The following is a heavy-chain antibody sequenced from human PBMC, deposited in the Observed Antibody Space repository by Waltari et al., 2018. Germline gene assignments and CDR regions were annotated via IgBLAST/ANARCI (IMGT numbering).Heavy chain of an antibody. CDR2: ITHSGST. D-gene: IGHD3-3*01. J-gene: IGHJ5*02. V-gene: IGHV4-34*01. CDR3: ARGRGNTIFGVVIIRLRIWFDP. Sequence: QVQLQQWGAGLLKPSETLSLTCAVYGGSFSGYYWSWIRQPPGEGLEWIGEITHSGSTNYNPSLKSRVTIPVDTSKNQCSLKLSSVTAADTAVYYWARGRGNTIFGVVIIRLRIWFDPWGQGTLVTVSS. CDR1: GGSFSGYY.